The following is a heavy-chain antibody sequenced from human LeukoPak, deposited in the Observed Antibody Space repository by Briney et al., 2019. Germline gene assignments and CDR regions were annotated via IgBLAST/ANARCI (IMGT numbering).Heavy chain of an antibody. Sequence: ASVKVSCKVSGYTLTELSMHWVRQAPGKGLEWMGGFDLEDGETIYAQKFQGRVTMTEDTSTDTAYMELSSLRSEDTAVYYCATAGYSSGWYDGYYYYGMDVWGQGTTVTVSS. CDR1: GYTLTELS. D-gene: IGHD6-19*01. V-gene: IGHV1-24*01. J-gene: IGHJ6*02. CDR2: FDLEDGET. CDR3: ATAGYSSGWYDGYYYYGMDV.